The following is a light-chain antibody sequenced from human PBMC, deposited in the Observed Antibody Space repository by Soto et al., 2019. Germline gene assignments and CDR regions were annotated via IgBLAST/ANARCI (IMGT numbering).Light chain of an antibody. CDR3: VTWDDRLNGYV. CDR1: SSNIGINT. Sequence: QSVLTQPPSASGTPGQRVTISCSGNSSNIGINTVNWYQQLPGTAPNLLIYSNNGRPSGVPDRFSGSKSGTSASLAISGLQSEDEADYHCVTWDDRLNGYVFGTGTKVTVL. J-gene: IGLJ1*01. V-gene: IGLV1-44*01. CDR2: SNN.